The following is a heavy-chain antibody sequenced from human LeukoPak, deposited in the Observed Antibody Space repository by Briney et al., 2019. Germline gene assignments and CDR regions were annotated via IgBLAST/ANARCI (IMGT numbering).Heavy chain of an antibody. J-gene: IGHJ6*04. CDR2: IDNDGYST. CDR3: AELGITMIGGV. D-gene: IGHD3-10*02. CDR1: GFTFSSYW. Sequence: PGGSLRLSCAASGFTFSSYWMHWVRQAPGKGLVWVSRIDNDGYSTVYADSVKDRFTISRDNAKNTLNLQMNSLRAEDTAVYYCAELGITMIGGVWGKGTTVTISS. V-gene: IGHV3-74*01.